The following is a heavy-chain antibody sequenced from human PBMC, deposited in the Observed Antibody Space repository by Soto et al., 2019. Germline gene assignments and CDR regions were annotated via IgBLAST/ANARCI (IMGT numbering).Heavy chain of an antibody. D-gene: IGHD3-3*01. V-gene: IGHV3-11*06. CDR2: ISSSGTYT. CDR3: ACVAPTIFGAQFHHNLVDV. J-gene: IGHJ3*01. Sequence: QVQLVQSGGGLVEPGGSLRLSCAASGFKFSDYHMTWIRQAQGKGLEWISYISSSGTYTTYTDSVKGRFTVSRDNAKSSLYLQMNSLRGEDTAVYYCACVAPTIFGAQFHHNLVDVWGQGTMVTVSS. CDR1: GFKFSDYH.